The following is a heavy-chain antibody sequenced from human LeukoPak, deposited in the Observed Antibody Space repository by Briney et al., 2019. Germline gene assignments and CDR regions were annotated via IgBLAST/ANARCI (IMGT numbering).Heavy chain of an antibody. D-gene: IGHD6-13*01. V-gene: IGHV4-34*01. CDR2: IYRSGDT. J-gene: IGHJ4*02. CDR3: ARGGIAAAGRSPFDW. Sequence: PSETLSLTCTVYGGSYSGFYWTLIRQPPGKGLEWIGEIYRSGDTKYNPSLKSRATISMDTSKNQFSLKLTSVTAADTASYYCARGGIAAAGRSPFDWWGQGTLVTVSS. CDR1: GGSYSGFY.